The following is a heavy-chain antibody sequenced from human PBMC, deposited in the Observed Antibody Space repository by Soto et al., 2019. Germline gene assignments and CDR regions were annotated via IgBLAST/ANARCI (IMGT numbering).Heavy chain of an antibody. CDR1: GYTLTELS. D-gene: IGHD3-22*01. V-gene: IGHV1-24*01. CDR2: FDPEDGET. J-gene: IGHJ4*02. CDR3: AAGRNYYDSGWSDFDY. Sequence: GASVKVSCKVSGYTLTELSMHWVRQAPGKGLEWMGGFDPEDGETIYAQKFQGRVTMTEDTSTDTAYMELSSLRSEGTAVYYCAAGRNYYDSGWSDFDYWGQGTLVTVSS.